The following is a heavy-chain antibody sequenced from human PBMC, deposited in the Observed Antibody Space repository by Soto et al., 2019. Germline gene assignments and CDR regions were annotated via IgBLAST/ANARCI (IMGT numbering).Heavy chain of an antibody. CDR1: GGTFSSYT. Sequence: QVQLVQSGAEVRKPGSSVKVSCKASGGTFSSYTISWVRQAPGQGLQWMGGIIPIFGTTNYAQKFQGRVTFTSDESTSTAYMDLSSLRSEDTAVYYSARHISYQPLFSGFDYWGQGTPVTVSS. V-gene: IGHV1-69*01. CDR2: IIPIFGTT. J-gene: IGHJ4*02. CDR3: ARHISYQPLFSGFDY. D-gene: IGHD3-10*02.